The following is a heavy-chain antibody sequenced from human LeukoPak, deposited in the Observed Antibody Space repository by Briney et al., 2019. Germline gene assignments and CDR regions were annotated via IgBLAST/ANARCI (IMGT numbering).Heavy chain of an antibody. CDR1: GYTFTGYY. D-gene: IGHD2-21*02. Sequence: ASVKVSCKTSGYTFTGYYIHWVRQAPGQGLEWMGWINGNTGSTNYAQKFQDRVAMTRDTSISTAYMDLNRLRSDDTAVYFRARVGPDCGGDCYSNWGQGTLVTVSS. CDR2: INGNTGST. CDR3: ARVGPDCGGDCYSN. J-gene: IGHJ4*02. V-gene: IGHV1-2*02.